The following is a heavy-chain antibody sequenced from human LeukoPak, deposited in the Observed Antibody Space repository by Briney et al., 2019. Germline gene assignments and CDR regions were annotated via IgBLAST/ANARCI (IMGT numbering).Heavy chain of an antibody. J-gene: IGHJ4*02. CDR3: ARHYGP. Sequence: SETLSLTCAVYGGSFSDYYWSWIRQSPGKGLERIGEVNHRGSTNYNPSLKSRLTISIDTTRSQFSLSLTSVTAADTAVYYCARHYGPWGQGTLVTVSS. CDR1: GGSFSDYY. D-gene: IGHD3-16*01. CDR2: VNHRGST. V-gene: IGHV4-34*01.